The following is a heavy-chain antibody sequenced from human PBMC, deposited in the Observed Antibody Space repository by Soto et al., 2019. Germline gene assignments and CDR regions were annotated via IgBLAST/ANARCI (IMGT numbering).Heavy chain of an antibody. CDR2: VYHTGST. CDR3: ARDSELIGRSYWYFDL. J-gene: IGHJ2*01. Sequence: QVQLQESGPGLVKPSQTLSLTCTVSGVSISSSPYYWNWIRQHPGKGLEWIGYVYHTGSTYFNPSLKSRVNMSVHTSNNQVFLELNSLTAADTAVYYCARDSELIGRSYWYFDLWGRGTLVTVSS. V-gene: IGHV4-31*03. D-gene: IGHD1-26*01. CDR1: GVSISSSPYY.